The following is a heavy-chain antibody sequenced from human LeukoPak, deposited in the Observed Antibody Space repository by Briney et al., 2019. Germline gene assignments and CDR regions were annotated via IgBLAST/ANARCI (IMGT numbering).Heavy chain of an antibody. CDR2: IYSGGST. J-gene: IGHJ4*02. V-gene: IGHV3-53*01. Sequence: GGSLRLSCAASGFTVSSNYMSWVRQAPGKGLEWVSVIYSGGSTYYADSVKGRFTISRDNSKNTLYLQMNSLRAEDTAVYYCARGEQWLVPYFDYWGQGTLVTVSS. CDR3: ARGEQWLVPYFDY. D-gene: IGHD6-19*01. CDR1: GFTVSSNY.